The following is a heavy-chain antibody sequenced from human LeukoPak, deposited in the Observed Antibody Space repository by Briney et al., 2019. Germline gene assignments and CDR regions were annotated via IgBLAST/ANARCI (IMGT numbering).Heavy chain of an antibody. J-gene: IGHJ4*02. CDR3: ARAVDSGYDIAFDY. V-gene: IGHV4-59*12. CDR2: IYHSGST. D-gene: IGHD5-12*01. Sequence: SETLSLTCTVSGGSISSYYWSWIRQPPGKGLEWIGEIYHSGSTNYNPSLKSRVTISVDKSKNQFSLKLSSVTAADTAVYYCARAVDSGYDIAFDYWGQGTLVTVSS. CDR1: GGSISSYY.